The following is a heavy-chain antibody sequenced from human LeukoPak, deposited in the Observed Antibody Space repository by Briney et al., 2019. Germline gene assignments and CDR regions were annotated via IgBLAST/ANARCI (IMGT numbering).Heavy chain of an antibody. D-gene: IGHD2-2*02. V-gene: IGHV3-21*01. Sequence: GGSLRLSCAASGFTVSSNYMSWVRQAPGKGLEWVSSISSSSSYIYYADSVKGRFTISRDNAKNSLYLQMNSLRAEDTAVYYCAKDGPRYCSSTSCYMDYWGQGTLVTVSS. CDR3: AKDGPRYCSSTSCYMDY. CDR1: GFTVSSNY. J-gene: IGHJ4*02. CDR2: ISSSSSYI.